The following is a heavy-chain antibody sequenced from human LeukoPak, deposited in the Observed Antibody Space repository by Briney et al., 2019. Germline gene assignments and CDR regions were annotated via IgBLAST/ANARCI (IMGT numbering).Heavy chain of an antibody. D-gene: IGHD6-6*01. J-gene: IGHJ5*02. Sequence: SETLSLTCDVSGGSIGTDGYSWTWIRQPPGKGLEWIGYIYHSGSAYYNPSLKSRVTMSVDRSRNHFSLELSSVTAADTAVYYCAREFTTMYSSSRGNWFDPWGQGTLVTVSS. CDR2: IYHSGSA. CDR1: GGSIGTDGYS. CDR3: AREFTTMYSSSRGNWFDP. V-gene: IGHV4-30-2*01.